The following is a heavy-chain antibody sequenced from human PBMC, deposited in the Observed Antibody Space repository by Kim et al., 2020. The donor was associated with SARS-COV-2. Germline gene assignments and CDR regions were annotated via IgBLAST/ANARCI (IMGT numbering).Heavy chain of an antibody. CDR3: AKNGEGRGGGYYYYYGMDV. D-gene: IGHD3-10*01. CDR1: GFTFSSYA. V-gene: IGHV3-23*03. Sequence: GGSLRLSCAASGFTFSSYAMSWVRQAPWKGLEWVSVIYSGGSSTYYADSGQGRFTISRDNSKNTLYLQMNSLRAEDTAVYYCAKNGEGRGGGYYYYYGMDVWGQGTTVTVSS. CDR2: IYSGGSST. J-gene: IGHJ6*02.